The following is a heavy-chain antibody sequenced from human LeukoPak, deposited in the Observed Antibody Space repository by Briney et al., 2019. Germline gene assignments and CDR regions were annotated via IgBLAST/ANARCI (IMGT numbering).Heavy chain of an antibody. Sequence: SETLSLTCAVYGGSFSGYYWSWIRQPPGKGLEWIGEINHSGSTNYNPSLKSRVTISVDTSKNQFSLKLSSVTAADTAVYYCARAHRPAYYDFWSGSPFDIWGQGTMVTVSS. V-gene: IGHV4-34*01. CDR2: INHSGST. CDR1: GGSFSGYY. D-gene: IGHD3-3*01. J-gene: IGHJ3*02. CDR3: ARAHRPAYYDFWSGSPFDI.